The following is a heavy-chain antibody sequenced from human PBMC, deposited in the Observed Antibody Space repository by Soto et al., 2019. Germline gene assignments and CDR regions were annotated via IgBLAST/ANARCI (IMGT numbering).Heavy chain of an antibody. CDR1: GGSISSYY. CDR2: IYYSGST. Sequence: QVQLQESGPGLVKPSEALSLTCTVSGGSISSYYWSWIRQPPGKGLEWIGYIYYSGSTNYNPPLKSRVTRSVDTSKNHFSLKRSSVTAADTAVYHCARRYGDYFDLWGHGTLVTVSS. CDR3: ARRYGDYFDL. J-gene: IGHJ4*01. V-gene: IGHV4-59*08. D-gene: IGHD4-17*01.